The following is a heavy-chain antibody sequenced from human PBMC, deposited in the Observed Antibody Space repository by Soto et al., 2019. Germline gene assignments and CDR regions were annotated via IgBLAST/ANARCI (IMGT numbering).Heavy chain of an antibody. Sequence: SETLSLTCTVSGGSISSYYWSWIRQPPGKGLEWIGYIYYSGSTNYNPSLKSRVTISVDTSENQFSLKLSSVTAADTAVYYCARTYYDILTGYSQRADAFDIWGQGTMVTVSS. J-gene: IGHJ3*02. D-gene: IGHD3-9*01. V-gene: IGHV4-59*01. CDR1: GGSISSYY. CDR3: ARTYYDILTGYSQRADAFDI. CDR2: IYYSGST.